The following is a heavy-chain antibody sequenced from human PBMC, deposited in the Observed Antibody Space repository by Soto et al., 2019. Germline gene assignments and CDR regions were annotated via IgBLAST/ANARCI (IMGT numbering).Heavy chain of an antibody. CDR3: ARNDHGGNPFFAN. CDR1: GGSLSNYY. Sequence: SETLSLTCTVSGGSLSNYYWSWIRQPPGKGLEWIGYIYYSGRTNYNPSLKSRLTMSVDTSKNQVSLKLNSVTAADTAVYYCARNDHGGNPFFANWGQGTLVTVSS. J-gene: IGHJ4*02. D-gene: IGHD4-17*01. V-gene: IGHV4-59*01. CDR2: IYYSGRT.